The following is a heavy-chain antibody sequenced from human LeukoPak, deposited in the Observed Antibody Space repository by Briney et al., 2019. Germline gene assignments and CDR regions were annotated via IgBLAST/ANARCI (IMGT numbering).Heavy chain of an antibody. D-gene: IGHD6-13*01. CDR3: AKGTSSWHEFDY. CDR1: GFTFSSYS. CDR2: ISGSSSYI. J-gene: IGHJ4*02. V-gene: IGHV3-21*04. Sequence: GGSLRLSCAASGFTFSSYSMNWVRQAPGKGLEWVSFISGSSSYIYYADSVRGRFTISRDNSKNSLYLQMNSLRAEDTALYYCAKGTSSWHEFDYWGQGTLVTVS.